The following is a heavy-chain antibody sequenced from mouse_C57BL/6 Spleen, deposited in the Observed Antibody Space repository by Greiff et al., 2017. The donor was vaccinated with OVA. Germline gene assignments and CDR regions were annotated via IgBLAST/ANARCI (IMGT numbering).Heavy chain of an antibody. V-gene: IGHV1-7*01. CDR2: INPGGGYT. Sequence: QVQLQQSGAELVNPGASGKLSCRASGYPFPGYWMPWVNQRPDRGLDWIGTINPGGGYTTYNQKFKDKATLTADKSSSTAYMQLSSLTYEDSAVYYCARWTGTRFDVWGTGTTVTVSS. CDR1: GYPFPGYW. D-gene: IGHD4-1*01. J-gene: IGHJ1*03. CDR3: ARWTGTRFDV.